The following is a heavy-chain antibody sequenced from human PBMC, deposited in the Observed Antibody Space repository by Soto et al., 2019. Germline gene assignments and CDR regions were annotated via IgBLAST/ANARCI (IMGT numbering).Heavy chain of an antibody. CDR2: IKTDGSST. Sequence: PGGSLRLSCASSGFTFSSYWMHWVRQAPGKGLVWVSRIKTDGSSTGYADSVKGRFTISRDNSKNTLYLQMNSLRAEDTAVYYCAKDLGITIFRADYYFDYWGQGTLVTVSS. D-gene: IGHD3-3*01. V-gene: IGHV3-74*01. CDR3: AKDLGITIFRADYYFDY. CDR1: GFTFSSYW. J-gene: IGHJ4*02.